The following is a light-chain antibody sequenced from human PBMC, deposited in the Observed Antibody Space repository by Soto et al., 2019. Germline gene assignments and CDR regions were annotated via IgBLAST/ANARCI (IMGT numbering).Light chain of an antibody. V-gene: IGKV1-5*01. J-gene: IGKJ2*01. CDR3: QQYTTYPYT. CDR1: QSVTDW. Sequence: DIQMTQSPSTLSASVGDRVTITCRASQSVTDWLAWYQQKPGKAPNLLIYDASRLQSGIPSRFSGSGSGTEFTLTISSLQPDDFATYYCQQYTTYPYTLGQGTKLGIK. CDR2: DAS.